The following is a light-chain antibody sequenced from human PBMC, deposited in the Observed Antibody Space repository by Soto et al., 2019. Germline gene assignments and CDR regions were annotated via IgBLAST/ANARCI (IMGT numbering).Light chain of an antibody. V-gene: IGKV3-11*01. Sequence: EIVMTQSTATLSVSPGATATLSCRACQSVSSNFAWYQQKPSQAPRLLLHDASTSATGIRATFSGSGSGTDLTLTITSLEPQDYAVAYCQQHSNWTPSITFGQGTRVEIK. CDR3: QQHSNWTPSIT. CDR1: QSVSSN. CDR2: DAS. J-gene: IGKJ5*01.